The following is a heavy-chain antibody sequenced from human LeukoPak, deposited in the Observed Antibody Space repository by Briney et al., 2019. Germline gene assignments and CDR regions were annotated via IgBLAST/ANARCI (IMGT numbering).Heavy chain of an antibody. CDR3: ARGGIVVVVAATYRWFDP. CDR1: GGSFSGYY. D-gene: IGHD2-15*01. CDR2: INHSGST. V-gene: IGHV4-34*01. J-gene: IGHJ5*02. Sequence: SETLSLTCAVYGGSFSGYYWSWIRQPPGKGLEWIGEINHSGSTNYNPSLKSRVTISVDTSKNQFSLKLSSVTAADTAVYYCARGGIVVVVAATYRWFDPWGQGTLVTVSS.